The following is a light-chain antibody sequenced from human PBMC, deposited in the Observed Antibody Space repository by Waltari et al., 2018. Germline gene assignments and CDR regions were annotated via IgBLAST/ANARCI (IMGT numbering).Light chain of an antibody. CDR3: SSYTYINPPFL. CDR1: SSDLGGFSF. V-gene: IGLV2-14*03. CDR2: DVG. Sequence: QSALTQPASVSGSPGQSITIPCTRSSSDLGGFSFVSWYQQHPGKTPKLIIYDVGTLPPGVSNRFSCSKSGNTASLTISGLQPEDEADYYCSSYTYINPPFLFGTGPKVTLL. J-gene: IGLJ1*01.